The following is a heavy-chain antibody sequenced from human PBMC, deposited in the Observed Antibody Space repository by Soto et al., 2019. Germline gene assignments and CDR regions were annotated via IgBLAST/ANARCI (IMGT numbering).Heavy chain of an antibody. CDR1: CGYIIGTRG. D-gene: IGHD3-22*01. CDR3: ARTGKLYYYDNSRLPFDP. J-gene: IGHJ5*02. CDR2: IYHGGST. Sequence: SETLCLTCTVVCGYIIGTRGWSLVRQTPGKGLEWIGDIYHGGSTNYNPSLKSRVTISIDKSKNQFSLKLKSVTAADTAVYFCARTGKLYYYDNSRLPFDPWGQGTLRTVSS. V-gene: IGHV4-4*02.